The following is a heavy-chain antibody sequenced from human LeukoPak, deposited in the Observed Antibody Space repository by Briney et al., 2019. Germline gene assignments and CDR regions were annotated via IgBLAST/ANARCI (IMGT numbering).Heavy chain of an antibody. CDR2: INHSGST. D-gene: IGHD1-26*01. J-gene: IGHJ4*02. CDR3: SRESGPFCPFGY. Sequence: SETLSLTCAVYGGSFSAYSWSWIRQPPGKGLEWIGEINHSGSTNYNPSLKSRVTISVDTSKNQFSLKLNSVTAADTATYYCSRESGPFCPFGYWGQGTLVIVSS. CDR1: GGSFSAYS. V-gene: IGHV4-34*01.